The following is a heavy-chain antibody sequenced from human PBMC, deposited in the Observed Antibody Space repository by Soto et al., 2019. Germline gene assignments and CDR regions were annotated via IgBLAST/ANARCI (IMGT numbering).Heavy chain of an antibody. CDR1: GYTFTSYD. J-gene: IGHJ4*02. CDR3: ATDKVEMVDY. D-gene: IGHD5-12*01. CDR2: MNPNSGNT. V-gene: IGHV1-8*01. Sequence: QVQLVQSGAEVKKPGASVKVSCKASGYTFTSYDINWVRQATGQGHEWMGWMNPNSGNTGYAQKFQGRVTMTRNTSISTSYMDLRSLRSEDTAGYFCATDKVEMVDYWGQGTLVTVSS.